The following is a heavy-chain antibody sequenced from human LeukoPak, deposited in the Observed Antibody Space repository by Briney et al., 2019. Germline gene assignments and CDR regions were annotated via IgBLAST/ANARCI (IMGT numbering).Heavy chain of an antibody. V-gene: IGHV3-30*04. CDR1: GFTFSSYA. D-gene: IGHD1-14*01. CDR3: ARGQPEQWPPEYYYYYMDV. J-gene: IGHJ6*03. CDR2: ISYDGSNK. Sequence: HPGRSLRLSCAASGFTFSSYAMHWVRQAPGKGLEWVAVISYDGSNKYYADSVKGRFTISRDNSKNTLYLQMNSLRAEDTAVYYCARGQPEQWPPEYYYYYMDVWGKGTTVTISS.